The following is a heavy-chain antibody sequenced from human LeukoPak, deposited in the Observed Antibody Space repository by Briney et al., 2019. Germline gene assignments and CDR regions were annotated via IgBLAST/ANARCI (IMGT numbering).Heavy chain of an antibody. CDR2: IKQDGSEK. V-gene: IGHV3-7*03. J-gene: IGHJ4*02. Sequence: PGGSLRLSCAGSGFTFVSYWMTWVRQAPGKGLEWVANIKQDGSEKYYVDSVKGRFIISRDNAQNSLYLQMNSLRAEDTAVYYCARPRDSGWSKTWDYWGQGTLVTVSS. CDR3: ARPRDSGWSKTWDY. D-gene: IGHD6-13*01. CDR1: GFTFVSYW.